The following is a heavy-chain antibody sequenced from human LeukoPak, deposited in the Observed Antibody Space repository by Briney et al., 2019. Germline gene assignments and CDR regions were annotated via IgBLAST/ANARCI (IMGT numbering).Heavy chain of an antibody. J-gene: IGHJ3*02. CDR3: ARHSSGWADSIEI. CDR2: VSTSGDR. D-gene: IGHD6-19*01. Sequence: SETLSLTCTVSGASLSGYHWSWIRQPPAKGLAWITSVSTSGDRYYSPSLQSRVTISLDPSKNQVSLELTSVTAADTAVYYCARHSSGWADSIEIWGQGTTVTVSS. CDR1: GASLSGYH. V-gene: IGHV4-59*08.